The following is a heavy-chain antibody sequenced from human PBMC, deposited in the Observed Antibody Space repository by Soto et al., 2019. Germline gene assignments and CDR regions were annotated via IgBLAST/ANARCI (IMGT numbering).Heavy chain of an antibody. CDR3: ARMRSRSAGRLYYYYYMDV. CDR1: GFTVSSTY. D-gene: IGHD6-6*01. V-gene: IGHV3-66*01. J-gene: IGHJ6*03. Sequence: EVQLVESGGGLVQPGGSLRLSCAASGFTVSSTYMSWVRQAPGKGLEWVSVIYSGGLTYYADSVKGRFTFSRDDSKNTLYLQMNRLRAEDTAVYYCARMRSRSAGRLYYYYYMDVWGKGTTVTVSS. CDR2: IYSGGLT.